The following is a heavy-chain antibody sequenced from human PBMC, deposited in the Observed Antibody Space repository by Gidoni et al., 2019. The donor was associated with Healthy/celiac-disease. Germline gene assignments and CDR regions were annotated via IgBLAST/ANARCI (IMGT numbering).Heavy chain of an antibody. V-gene: IGHV4-38-2*02. CDR3: ARDSSFYGSGSYVGMDV. CDR2: IYHGGST. J-gene: IGHJ6*02. CDR1: GYSISTGYY. D-gene: IGHD3-10*01. Sequence: QVQLQESGPGLLKPSETLSLTCAVSGYSISTGYYWGWIRQPPGKGLEWIGWIYHGGSTYYNPSLKSRVTLSGNTSKNQFSLMLSSVTAADTAVYYCARDSSFYGSGSYVGMDVWGQGTTVTVSS.